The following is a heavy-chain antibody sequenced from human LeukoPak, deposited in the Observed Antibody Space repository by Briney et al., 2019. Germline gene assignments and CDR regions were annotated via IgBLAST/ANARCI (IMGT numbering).Heavy chain of an antibody. CDR3: ARAYRYDSSGYPYDY. Sequence: ASVKVSCKASGYTFTSYYMHWVRQAPGQGLEWIGIINPSRGSTSYAQKFQGRVTMTRDTSTSTVYMELSSLRSEDTAVYYCARAYRYDSSGYPYDYWGQGTLVTVSS. V-gene: IGHV1-46*01. D-gene: IGHD3-22*01. CDR2: INPSRGST. J-gene: IGHJ4*02. CDR1: GYTFTSYY.